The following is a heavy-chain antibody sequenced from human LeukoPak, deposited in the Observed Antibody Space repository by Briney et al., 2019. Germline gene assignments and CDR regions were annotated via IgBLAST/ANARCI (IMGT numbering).Heavy chain of an antibody. CDR3: TRDRQGPRLYEMDI. J-gene: IGHJ6*02. D-gene: IGHD2-8*01. V-gene: IGHV3-7*01. Sequence: GGSLRLSCAASGFTFSVYSMNWVRQAPGKGPEWVANIKVDGSEIYYVDSVKGRFTISRDNAKNSLYLQMNSLRAEDTAVYYCTRDRQGPRLYEMDIWGQGTTVTVSS. CDR1: GFTFSVYS. CDR2: IKVDGSEI.